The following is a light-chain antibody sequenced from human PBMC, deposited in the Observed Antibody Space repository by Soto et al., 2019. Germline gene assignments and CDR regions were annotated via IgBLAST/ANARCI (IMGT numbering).Light chain of an antibody. Sequence: EVVRTQSPATLSVSPGEGVTLSCRASQGIGDTLAWYQHKPCQTPRLLIYGGSSRATGIPDRFSGSGSGTEFTPTISSLQSQDFAVYYCQQYNNWPTWTFGQGTKVDIK. CDR3: QQYNNWPTWT. V-gene: IGKV3D-15*01. CDR2: GGS. CDR1: QGIGDT. J-gene: IGKJ1*01.